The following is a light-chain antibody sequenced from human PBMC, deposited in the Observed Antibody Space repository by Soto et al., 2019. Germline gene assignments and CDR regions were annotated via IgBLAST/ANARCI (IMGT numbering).Light chain of an antibody. CDR3: QQSYSTPRT. CDR1: QSISSW. V-gene: IGKV1-39*01. J-gene: IGKJ1*01. Sequence: DIQMTQSPSTLSASVGDRVIVTCRASQSISSWLAWYQQKPGKAPKLLIHDASSLQSGVPSRFSGSGSGTDFTLTISSLQPEDFATYYCQQSYSTPRTFGQGTKVDIK. CDR2: DAS.